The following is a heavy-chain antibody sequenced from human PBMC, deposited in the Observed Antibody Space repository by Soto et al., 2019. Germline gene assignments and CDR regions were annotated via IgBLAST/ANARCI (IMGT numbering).Heavy chain of an antibody. J-gene: IGHJ3*02. Sequence: SETLSLTCTVSGGSISSYYWSWIRQPPGKGLEWIGYIYYSGSTNYNPSLKSRVTISVDTSKNQFSLKLSSVTAADTAVYYCARYVFWSGYYYRGGYDAFDIWGQGTMVTVSS. D-gene: IGHD3-3*01. CDR1: GGSISSYY. CDR2: IYYSGST. CDR3: ARYVFWSGYYYRGGYDAFDI. V-gene: IGHV4-59*08.